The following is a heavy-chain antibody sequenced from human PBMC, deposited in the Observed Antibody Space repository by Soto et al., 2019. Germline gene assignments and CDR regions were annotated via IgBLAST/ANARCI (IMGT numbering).Heavy chain of an antibody. V-gene: IGHV4-34*01. CDR1: GGSFSGYY. D-gene: IGHD4-17*01. CDR2: INHSGST. CDR3: ARRIKETTVTTDY. J-gene: IGHJ4*02. Sequence: QVQLQQWGAGLLKPSETLSLTCAVYGGSFSGYYWSWIRQPPGKGLEWIGEINHSGSTNYNPSLKSRVTISVDTSKNQLSLKLSSVTAADTAVYYCARRIKETTVTTDYWGQGTLVTVSS.